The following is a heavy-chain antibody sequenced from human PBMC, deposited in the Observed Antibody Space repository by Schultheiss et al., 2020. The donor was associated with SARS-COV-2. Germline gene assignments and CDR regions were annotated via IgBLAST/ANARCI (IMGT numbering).Heavy chain of an antibody. CDR1: GFTFSSYG. D-gene: IGHD6-19*01. V-gene: IGHV3-30*03. CDR3: ARDRSSGSDY. CDR2: ISYDGSNK. J-gene: IGHJ4*02. Sequence: GGSLRLSCAASGFTFSSYGMHWVRQAPGKGLEWVAVISYDGSNKYYADSVKGRFTISGDNSKNTLYLQMNSLRAEDTAVYYCARDRSSGSDYWGQGTLVTVAS.